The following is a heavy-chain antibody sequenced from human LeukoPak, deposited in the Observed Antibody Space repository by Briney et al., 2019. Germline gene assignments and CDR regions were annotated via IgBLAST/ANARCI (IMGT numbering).Heavy chain of an antibody. V-gene: IGHV3-74*01. J-gene: IGHJ4*02. Sequence: GSLRLSCAASGFTFSSYWMYWVRQAPGKGLVWGSRINSDGKTTNYADSVKGRFTISRGDAKNTLYLQMNSLRAEDTAVYYCTRDITLTRGGRSDYWGQGTLVTVSA. CDR2: INSDGKTT. CDR1: GFTFSSYW. D-gene: IGHD3-10*01. CDR3: TRDITLTRGGRSDY.